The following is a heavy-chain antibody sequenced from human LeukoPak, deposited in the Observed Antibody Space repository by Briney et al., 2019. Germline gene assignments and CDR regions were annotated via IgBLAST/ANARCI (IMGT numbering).Heavy chain of an antibody. D-gene: IGHD2-2*01. CDR1: GYTFTSYY. Sequence: ASVKVSCKASGYTFTSYYMHWVRQAPGQGLEWMGGIIPIFGTANYAQKFQGRVTITADESTSTAYMELSSLRSEDTAVYYCARLLIVVDTGGNYYYGMDVWGQGTTVTVSS. J-gene: IGHJ6*02. CDR3: ARLLIVVDTGGNYYYGMDV. V-gene: IGHV1-69*13. CDR2: IIPIFGTA.